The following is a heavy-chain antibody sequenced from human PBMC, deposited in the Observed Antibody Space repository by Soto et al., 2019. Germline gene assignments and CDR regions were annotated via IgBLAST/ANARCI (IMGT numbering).Heavy chain of an antibody. CDR2: IHSSGVA. Sequence: SETLSLTCTVSSGSISSGDYYWSWIRQHPGKGLEWIGYIHSSGVAYYDPSLKSRPTMSVDMTKNQFSLSLSSVTAADTAVYYCATKPNGLYYFDYWGQGALVTVSS. J-gene: IGHJ4*02. D-gene: IGHD2-8*01. CDR3: ATKPNGLYYFDY. CDR1: SGSISSGDYY. V-gene: IGHV4-31*03.